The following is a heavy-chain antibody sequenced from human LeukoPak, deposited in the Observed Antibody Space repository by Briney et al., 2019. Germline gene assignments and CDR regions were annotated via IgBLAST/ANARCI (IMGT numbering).Heavy chain of an antibody. V-gene: IGHV3-48*01. CDR1: GFTFSSYS. J-gene: IGHJ6*04. Sequence: RGSLRLSCAASGFTFSSYSMNWVRQAPGKGLEWVSYISSSSSTIYYADSVKGRFTISRDNAKNSLYLQMNSLRAEDTAVYYCARDAPLGLDVWGKGTTVTVSS. D-gene: IGHD6-6*01. CDR2: ISSSSSTI. CDR3: ARDAPLGLDV.